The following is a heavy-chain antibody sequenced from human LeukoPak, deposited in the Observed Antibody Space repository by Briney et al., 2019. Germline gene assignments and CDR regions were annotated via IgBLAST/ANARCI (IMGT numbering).Heavy chain of an antibody. Sequence: GGSLRLSCAASGFTFSDYYMSWIRQAPGKGLEWVSYISSSGSTIYYADSVKGRFTISRDNAKNSLYLQMNSLRAEDTAVYYCARDLSGVTGYTYGRGIDYWGQGTLVTVSS. CDR1: GFTFSDYY. CDR2: ISSSGSTI. CDR3: ARDLSGVTGYTYGRGIDY. V-gene: IGHV3-11*04. D-gene: IGHD5-18*01. J-gene: IGHJ4*02.